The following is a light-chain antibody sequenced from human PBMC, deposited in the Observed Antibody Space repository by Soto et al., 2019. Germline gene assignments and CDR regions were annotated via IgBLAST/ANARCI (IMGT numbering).Light chain of an antibody. V-gene: IGLV2-14*03. J-gene: IGLJ1*01. CDR2: DVI. CDR3: SSYTRSSTQV. Sequence: QSALTQPASVSGSPGQSITISCTGTSSDVGGYNYVSWYQQHPGKAPKLMIYDVINRPSGVSNRFSGSKSDNTASLTISGLQAEDEADYYCSSYTRSSTQVFGTGTKLTVL. CDR1: SSDVGGYNY.